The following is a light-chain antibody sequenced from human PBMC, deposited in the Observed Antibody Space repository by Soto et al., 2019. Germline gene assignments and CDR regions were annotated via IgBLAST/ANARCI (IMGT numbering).Light chain of an antibody. V-gene: IGLV2-14*03. J-gene: IGLJ1*01. Sequence: QSALTQPASVSGSPGQSITISCTGTSSDVGGYNYVSWYQHHPGKAPKLIIYDVTNRPSGVSNPFSGSKSGNTASLTISGLQPEDEADYYCSSYPTSHTNQRLFRTGTQVTAL. CDR2: DVT. CDR1: SSDVGGYNY. CDR3: SSYPTSHTNQRL.